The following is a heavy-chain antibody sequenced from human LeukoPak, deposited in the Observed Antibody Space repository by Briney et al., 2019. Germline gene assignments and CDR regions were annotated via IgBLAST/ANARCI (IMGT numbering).Heavy chain of an antibody. CDR2: ISWNGGSI. J-gene: IGHJ4*02. Sequence: GGSLRLSCAASGFTFDDYAMHWVRQAPGKGLEWVSGISWNGGSIAYADSVKGRFTISRDNAKNSLYLQMNSLRVEDTALYYCAKDSKTFIAVAGSHWGQGTLVTISS. V-gene: IGHV3-9*01. CDR3: AKDSKTFIAVAGSH. CDR1: GFTFDDYA. D-gene: IGHD6-13*01.